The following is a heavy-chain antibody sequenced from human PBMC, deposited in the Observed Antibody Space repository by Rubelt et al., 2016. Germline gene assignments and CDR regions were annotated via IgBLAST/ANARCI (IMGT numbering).Heavy chain of an antibody. V-gene: IGHV4-34*01. CDR2: INHSGST. D-gene: IGHD3-3*01. J-gene: IGHJ5*02. Sequence: QVQLQQWGAGLLKPSETLSLTCAVYGGSFSGYYWSWIRQPPGKGLEWIGEINHSGSTNYNPSLKCPVTNSVDTSKNQFSLKLSFVTAADTAVYYCASLRGITIFGVVRRFDPWGQGTLVTVSS. CDR3: ASLRGITIFGVVRRFDP. CDR1: GGSFSGYY.